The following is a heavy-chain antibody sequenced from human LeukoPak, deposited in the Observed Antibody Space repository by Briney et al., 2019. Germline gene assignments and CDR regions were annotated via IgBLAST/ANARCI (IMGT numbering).Heavy chain of an antibody. CDR3: ARGKTDQYCRSTSCHRPSDY. J-gene: IGHJ4*02. V-gene: IGHV3-74*01. CDR1: GFTFGSNW. Sequence: GGSLRLSCAVSGFTFGSNWMYWVRHAPGKGLVWVSRIDNDGSRIIYADSVKGRFTVSRDNAKDTLYLQMNNLRAEDTAVYYCARGKTDQYCRSTSCHRPSDYWGQGALVTVSS. CDR2: IDNDGSRI. D-gene: IGHD2-2*02.